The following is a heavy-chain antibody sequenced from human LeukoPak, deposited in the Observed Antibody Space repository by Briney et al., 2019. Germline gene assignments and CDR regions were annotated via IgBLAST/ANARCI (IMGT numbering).Heavy chain of an antibody. V-gene: IGHV1-2*02. CDR2: INPNSGGT. CDR3: ARITGDRRGHAFDI. D-gene: IGHD7-27*01. J-gene: IGHJ3*02. CDR1: GYTFTGYY. Sequence: ASVKVSCKASGYTFTGYYMHWVRQAPGQGLEWMGWINPNSGGTNYAQKFQGRVTMTRDTSISTAYMELSRLRSDDTAVYYCARITGDRRGHAFDIWGQGTMVTVSS.